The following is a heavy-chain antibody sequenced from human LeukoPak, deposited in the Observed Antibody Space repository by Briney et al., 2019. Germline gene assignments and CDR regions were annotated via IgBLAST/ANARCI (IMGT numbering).Heavy chain of an antibody. CDR3: AKDHYDSSGFPVGSFDY. D-gene: IGHD3-22*01. Sequence: GGSLRLSCAASGFTFRTYAMSWVRQAPGKGLEWVSGISGPGGSTYYADSVKGRFTISRDNSKNTLYLQINSLRAEGTAVYYCAKDHYDSSGFPVGSFDYWGQGTLVTVSS. CDR1: GFTFRTYA. J-gene: IGHJ4*02. CDR2: ISGPGGST. V-gene: IGHV3-23*01.